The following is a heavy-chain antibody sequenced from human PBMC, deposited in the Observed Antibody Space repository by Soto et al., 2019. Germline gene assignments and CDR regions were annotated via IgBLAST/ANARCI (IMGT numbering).Heavy chain of an antibody. CDR1: GYSFTRYW. J-gene: IGHJ6*02. Sequence: XESLTISRKGSGYSFTRYWFSWVRQMPGKCLEWMGRIDPSDSYTNYSPSFQGHVTISADKSISTAYLQWSSLKASDTAMYYCARGMGMVYGSGSYYHGMDVWGQGTTVTVSS. CDR3: ARGMGMVYGSGSYYHGMDV. CDR2: IDPSDSYT. D-gene: IGHD3-10*01. V-gene: IGHV5-10-1*01.